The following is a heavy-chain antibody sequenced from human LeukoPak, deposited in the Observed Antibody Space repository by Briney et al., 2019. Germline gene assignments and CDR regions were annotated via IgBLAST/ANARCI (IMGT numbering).Heavy chain of an antibody. J-gene: IGHJ4*02. CDR1: GGSISSSSYY. D-gene: IGHD3-22*01. CDR2: IYYSGST. CDR3: ARGNSSGYHYRDYFDY. V-gene: IGHV4-39*07. Sequence: SETLSLTCTVSGGSISSSSYYWGWIRQPPGKGLEWIGSIYYSGSTYYNPSLKSRVTISVDTSNNQFSLKLSSVTAADTAVYYCARGNSSGYHYRDYFDYWGQGTLVTVSS.